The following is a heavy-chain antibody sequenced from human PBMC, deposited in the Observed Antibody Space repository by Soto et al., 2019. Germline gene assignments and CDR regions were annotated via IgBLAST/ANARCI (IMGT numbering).Heavy chain of an antibody. D-gene: IGHD3-16*01. CDR2: IYHSGST. V-gene: IGHV4-30-2*01. Sequence: LSLTCAVSGGSISSGGYSWSWIRQPPGKGLEWIGYIYHSGSTYYNPSLKSRVTISVDRSKNQFSLKLSSVTAADTAVYYCARGADLTLGGMDAWGQGTTVTVSS. J-gene: IGHJ6*02. CDR3: ARGADLTLGGMDA. CDR1: GGSISSGGYS.